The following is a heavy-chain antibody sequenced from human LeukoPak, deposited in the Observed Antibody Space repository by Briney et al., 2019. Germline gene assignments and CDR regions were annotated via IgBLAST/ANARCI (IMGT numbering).Heavy chain of an antibody. D-gene: IGHD2-21*02. CDR3: ARVTWGTLAYCGGDCFRHYFDY. CDR1: GGFISSSY. Sequence: SETLSLTCTVSGGFISSSYWSWIRQPPGKGLEWIGYIYYTGSTNYNPSLKSRVTISVDTSKNQFSLELSSVTAADTAVYYCARVTWGTLAYCGGDCFRHYFDYWGQGTLVTVSS. J-gene: IGHJ4*02. V-gene: IGHV4-59*12. CDR2: IYYTGST.